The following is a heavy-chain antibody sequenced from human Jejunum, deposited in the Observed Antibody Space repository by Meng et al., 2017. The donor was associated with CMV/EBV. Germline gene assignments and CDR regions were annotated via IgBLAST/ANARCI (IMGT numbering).Heavy chain of an antibody. V-gene: IGHV4-31*02. CDR1: GGSISSCDYY. D-gene: IGHD2-15*01. CDR2: IHYTGRT. J-gene: IGHJ5*02. Sequence: VSGGSISSCDYYWSWIRQHPGKGLEWIGYIHYTGRTDYNPSLKSRVTISQDTSKNQLSLKLDSVTAADTAVYYCARQPGGPNWFDPWGQGALVTVSS. CDR3: ARQPGGPNWFDP.